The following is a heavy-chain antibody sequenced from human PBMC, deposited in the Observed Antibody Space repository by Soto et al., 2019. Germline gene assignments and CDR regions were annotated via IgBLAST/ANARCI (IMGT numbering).Heavy chain of an antibody. CDR1: GFTFSNVW. J-gene: IGHJ4*02. CDR3: PPLALKYNSDWYPLSD. D-gene: IGHD6-19*01. Sequence: EVQLVESGGGLVKPGGSLRLSCAGSGFTFSNVWMNWVRQAPGKGLEWVGRIKSETDGGTIEYAAPVNGRFTISRDDSNTTMYMKMNSLKTADTATYSCPPLALKYNSDWYPLSDWGQGTRVTVFS. V-gene: IGHV3-15*07. CDR2: IKSETDGGTI.